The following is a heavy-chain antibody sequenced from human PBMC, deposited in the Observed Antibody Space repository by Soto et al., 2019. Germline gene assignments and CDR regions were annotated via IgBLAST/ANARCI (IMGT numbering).Heavy chain of an antibody. V-gene: IGHV5-51*01. D-gene: IGHD3-22*01. J-gene: IGHJ6*02. CDR3: GSHRPRVYYDNSDYYYYGMDV. Sequence: SGESLQISCKGSGYSFTIYWIGWVRQMPGKGLEWIGIIYPGDSDTRYSPSFQGQVTISADKSISTAYLQWSSLKASDTAMYYCGSHRPRVYYDNSDYYYYGMDVWGQGTKVTVSS. CDR1: GYSFTIYW. CDR2: IYPGDSDT.